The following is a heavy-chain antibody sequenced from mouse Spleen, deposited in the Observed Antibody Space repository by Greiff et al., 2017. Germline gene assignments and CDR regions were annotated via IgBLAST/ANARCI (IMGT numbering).Heavy chain of an antibody. V-gene: IGHV1-20*01. D-gene: IGHD2-13*01. Sequence: EVQRVESRPGLVKPRHSVQISCMAPGYSFTRSFMTRVMPSHGKSLEWIGRILPYNGDTFYNQKFSGKAPLTVAKSSLTPHMGIRSLTSGDSAVYCGARSGDYVYRGEGTTLTVSS. CDR3: ARSGDYVY. CDR2: ILPYNGDT. CDR1: GYSFTRSF. J-gene: IGHJ2*01.